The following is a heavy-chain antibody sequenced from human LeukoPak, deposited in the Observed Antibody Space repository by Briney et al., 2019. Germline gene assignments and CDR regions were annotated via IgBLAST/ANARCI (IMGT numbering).Heavy chain of an antibody. CDR3: ARSGPVRGGTLFDY. V-gene: IGHV4-38-2*02. CDR2: IYHSGST. J-gene: IGHJ4*02. CDR1: GYSISSGYY. Sequence: PSETLSLTCTVSGYSISSGYYWGWIRQPPGKGLEWIGSIYHSGSTYYNPSLKSRVTISVDTSKNQFSLKLSSVTAADTAVYYCARSGPVRGGTLFDYWGQGTLVTVSS. D-gene: IGHD3-10*01.